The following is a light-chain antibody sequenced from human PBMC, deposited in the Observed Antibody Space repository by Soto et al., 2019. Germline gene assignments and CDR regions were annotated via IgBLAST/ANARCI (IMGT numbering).Light chain of an antibody. J-gene: IGKJ4*01. CDR1: QAVNNNY. CDR3: QQYGSSPVT. CDR2: GAS. Sequence: EIVLTQSPGTLSLSPGERVTLSCRASQAVNNNYLAWYQQIPGQAPRLLIYGASSRATGIPGRFGGSGSGTDFTLTISRLEPEDFAMYYCQQYGSSPVTFGGGTKVDIK. V-gene: IGKV3-20*01.